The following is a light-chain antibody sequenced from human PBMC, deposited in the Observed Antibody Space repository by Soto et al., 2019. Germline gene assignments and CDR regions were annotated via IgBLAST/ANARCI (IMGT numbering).Light chain of an antibody. CDR2: GAS. J-gene: IGKJ3*01. Sequence: EIVLTQSPGTLSLSPGERATLSCRASQSVSSSYLAWYQQKPGQAPSLLIYGASNRATGIPDRFSGSGSGTYFTLTISRLEPEDFAVYYCQQYDSSPPAYTFGPGTKVDIK. CDR1: QSVSSSY. V-gene: IGKV3-20*01. CDR3: QQYDSSPPAYT.